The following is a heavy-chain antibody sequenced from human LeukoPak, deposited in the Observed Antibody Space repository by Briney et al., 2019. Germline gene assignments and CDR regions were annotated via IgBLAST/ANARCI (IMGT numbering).Heavy chain of an antibody. D-gene: IGHD6-19*01. J-gene: IGHJ4*02. Sequence: GGSLRISCAASGLTVSSSYMSWVRQAPGKGLEWVSVLYSGGNTYYADSVKGRFTISRDNSKNTLYLQMNSLRGEDTAVYYCARGHIAVAGFYGAGPSDYWGQGTLVTVSS. CDR2: LYSGGNT. CDR3: ARGHIAVAGFYGAGPSDY. V-gene: IGHV3-53*01. CDR1: GLTVSSSY.